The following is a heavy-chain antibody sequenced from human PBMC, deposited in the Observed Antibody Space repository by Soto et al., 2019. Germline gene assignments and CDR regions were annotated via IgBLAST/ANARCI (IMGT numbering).Heavy chain of an antibody. D-gene: IGHD3-10*01. CDR3: ARDWTLYGSGSYYNY. V-gene: IGHV1-69*01. Sequence: QVQLVQSGAEVKKPGSSVKVSCKASGGTFSSYAISWVRQAPGQGLEWMGGIIPIFGTANYAQKFQGRVTVTAHETTSKADMELSSLGSEDTAVYYCARDWTLYGSGSYYNYWGQGTLVTVSS. CDR2: IIPIFGTA. J-gene: IGHJ4*02. CDR1: GGTFSSYA.